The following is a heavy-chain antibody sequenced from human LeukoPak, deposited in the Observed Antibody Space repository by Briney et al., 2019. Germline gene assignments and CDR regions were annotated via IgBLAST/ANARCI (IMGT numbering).Heavy chain of an antibody. CDR1: GYTFTSYG. CDR2: ISAYNGNT. CDR3: AREVEYYGSGSYFGY. Sequence: GASVKVSCKASGYTFTSYGISWVRQAPGQGLERMGWISAYNGNTNYAQKLQGRVTMTTDTSTSTAYMELRSLRSDDTAVYYCAREVEYYGSGSYFGYWGQGTLVTVSS. J-gene: IGHJ4*02. V-gene: IGHV1-18*01. D-gene: IGHD3-10*01.